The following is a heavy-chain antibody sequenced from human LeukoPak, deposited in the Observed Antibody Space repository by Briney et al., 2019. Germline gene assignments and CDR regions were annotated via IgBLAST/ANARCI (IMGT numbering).Heavy chain of an antibody. D-gene: IGHD6-19*01. CDR1: GYNFTTSW. J-gene: IGHJ4*02. CDR3: ARGFGWSLDF. Sequence: GESLKISWKRSGYNFTTSWITWVRQLPGKGREWMGRIDPSDSYTDYNPSFQGHVTISADRPIRTAYLQWRGLKASDTAMYYCARGFGWSLDFWGQGTLVTVSS. V-gene: IGHV5-10-1*01. CDR2: IDPSDSYT.